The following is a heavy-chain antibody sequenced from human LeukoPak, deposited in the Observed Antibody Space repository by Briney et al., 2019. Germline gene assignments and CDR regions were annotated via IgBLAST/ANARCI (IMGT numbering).Heavy chain of an antibody. CDR2: INTDGSST. D-gene: IGHD6-19*01. CDR1: GFTFSSYW. Sequence: GGSLRLSCAASGFTFSSYWMHWVRQAPGKGLVWVSHINTDGSSTTYADSVKGRFIISRDNAKNTLYLQMNSLRAEDTAVYYCARDSDSSGWLYYFDYWGQGTLVTVSS. V-gene: IGHV3-74*03. J-gene: IGHJ4*02. CDR3: ARDSDSSGWLYYFDY.